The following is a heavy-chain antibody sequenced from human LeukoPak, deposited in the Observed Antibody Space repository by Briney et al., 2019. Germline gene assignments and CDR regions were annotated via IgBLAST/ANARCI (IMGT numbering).Heavy chain of an antibody. CDR2: ISYNSNRI. Sequence: LGGSLRLSCAASGFTFDDYAXXXXXQAXGXXLXXVSGISYNSNRIDYADSVKGRXXISRDNAKGSLYLQMNGLTTEDTAFYYCAKVGNQWGEYDHWGQGVLVTVSS. D-gene: IGHD3-10*01. CDR1: GFTFDDYA. CDR3: AKVGNQWGEYDH. J-gene: IGHJ4*02. V-gene: IGHV3-9*01.